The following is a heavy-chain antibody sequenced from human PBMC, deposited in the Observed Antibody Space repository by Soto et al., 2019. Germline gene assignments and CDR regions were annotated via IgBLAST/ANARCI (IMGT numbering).Heavy chain of an antibody. CDR1: GGSFSGYY. CDR3: ARDNYYDSSGSPSGRYFDY. J-gene: IGHJ4*02. Sequence: PSETLSLTCAVYGGSFSGYYWSWIRQPPGKGLEWIGEINHSGSTNYNPSLKSRVTISVDTSKNQFSLKLNSVTAADTAVYYCARDNYYDSSGSPSGRYFDYWGQGTLVTVSS. D-gene: IGHD3-22*01. V-gene: IGHV4-34*01. CDR2: INHSGST.